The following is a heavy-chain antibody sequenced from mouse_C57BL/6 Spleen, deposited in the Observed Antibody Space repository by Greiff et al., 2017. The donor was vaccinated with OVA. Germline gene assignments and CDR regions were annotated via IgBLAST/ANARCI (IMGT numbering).Heavy chain of an antibody. D-gene: IGHD1-1*01. J-gene: IGHJ2*01. V-gene: IGHV3-6*01. Sequence: EVKLQESGPGLVKPSQSLSLTCSVTGYSITSGYYWNWIRQFPGNKLEWMGYISYDGSNNYNPSLKNRISITRDTSKNQFFLKLNSVTTEDTATYYCASGEFDITTVEGYFDYWGQGTTLTVSS. CDR1: GYSITSGYY. CDR3: ASGEFDITTVEGYFDY. CDR2: ISYDGSN.